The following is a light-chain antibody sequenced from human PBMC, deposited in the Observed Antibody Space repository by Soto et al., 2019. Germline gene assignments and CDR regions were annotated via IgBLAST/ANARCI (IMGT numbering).Light chain of an antibody. Sequence: EIVMTQSPATLSVSPGERATLSFRASQSVSSKLAWFQQKPGQAPSLLIYGVSTRATGVPARFSGTGSETDFTLTISGLQSEDSAVYFCQQYNNWPFSFGQGTRLEIK. CDR2: GVS. J-gene: IGKJ5*01. CDR3: QQYNNWPFS. V-gene: IGKV3-15*01. CDR1: QSVSSK.